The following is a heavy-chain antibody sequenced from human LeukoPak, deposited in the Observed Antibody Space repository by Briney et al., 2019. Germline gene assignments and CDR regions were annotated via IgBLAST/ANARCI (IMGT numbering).Heavy chain of an antibody. CDR2: IKEDGSIK. Sequence: GGSLRPSCAASEFTFSNNWMSWVRQAPGKGPEGVASIKEDGSIKYYVDSVKGRFTISRDNAKNSLYLQMNSLRAEDTAVYYCARSVGPRGVYFDYWGQGTLVTVSS. CDR3: ARSVGPRGVYFDY. CDR1: EFTFSNNW. J-gene: IGHJ4*02. D-gene: IGHD1-26*01. V-gene: IGHV3-7*01.